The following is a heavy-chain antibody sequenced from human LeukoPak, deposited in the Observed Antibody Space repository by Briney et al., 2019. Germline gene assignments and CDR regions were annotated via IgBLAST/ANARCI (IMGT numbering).Heavy chain of an antibody. CDR1: GYTFTSYY. CDR3: ARDSLYYDSSGYFEDYYYYYMDV. CDR2: INPSGGST. D-gene: IGHD3-22*01. J-gene: IGHJ6*03. Sequence: ASVKVSCKASGYTFTSYYMHWVRQAPGQGLEWMGIINPSGGSTSYAQKFQGRVTMTRDTSTSTAYMELRNLRSDDTAVYYCARDSLYYDSSGYFEDYYYYYMDVWGKGTTVTISS. V-gene: IGHV1-46*01.